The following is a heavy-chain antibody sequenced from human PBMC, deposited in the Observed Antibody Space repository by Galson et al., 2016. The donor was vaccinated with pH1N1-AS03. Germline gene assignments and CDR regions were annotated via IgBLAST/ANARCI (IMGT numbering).Heavy chain of an antibody. CDR1: GYTLTELS. CDR2: FDPEDGEA. D-gene: IGHD6-19*01. V-gene: IGHV1-24*01. J-gene: IGHJ6*02. Sequence: SVKVSCKVSGYTLTELSMHWVRQGPGKGLEWMGGFDPEDGEAIYAQKFQGRVTLTVDTSTDTAYMEVSRLKSEDTAVYYCATGLSVAGTPYEYYGVDVWGRGPTVIVSS. CDR3: ATGLSVAGTPYEYYGVDV.